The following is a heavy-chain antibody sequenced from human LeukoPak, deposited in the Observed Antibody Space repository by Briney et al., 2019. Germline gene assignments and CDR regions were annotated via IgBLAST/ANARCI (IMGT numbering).Heavy chain of an antibody. J-gene: IGHJ5*02. Sequence: GGSLRLSCAASGFTFSSYAMSWVRQVPGKGLEWVSAISGSGGSTYYADSVKGRFTTSRDNSKNTLYLQMNSLRAEDTAVYYCAKDKWAVSWFDPWGQGTLVTVSS. CDR3: AKDKWAVSWFDP. V-gene: IGHV3-23*01. D-gene: IGHD1-26*01. CDR1: GFTFSSYA. CDR2: ISGSGGST.